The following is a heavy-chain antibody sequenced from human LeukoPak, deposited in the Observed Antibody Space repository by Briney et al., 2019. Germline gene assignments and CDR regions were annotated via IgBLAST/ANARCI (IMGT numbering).Heavy chain of an antibody. Sequence: GGSLRLSCAASGFTFSDYYMSWIRQAPGKGLEWVSYISSSGSPMYYADSVKGRFTISRDNAKNSLYLQMNSLRAEDTAVYYCARDRLSYASYFDYWGQGTLVTVSS. CDR3: ARDRLSYASYFDY. D-gene: IGHD4-17*01. V-gene: IGHV3-11*01. J-gene: IGHJ4*02. CDR1: GFTFSDYY. CDR2: ISSSGSPM.